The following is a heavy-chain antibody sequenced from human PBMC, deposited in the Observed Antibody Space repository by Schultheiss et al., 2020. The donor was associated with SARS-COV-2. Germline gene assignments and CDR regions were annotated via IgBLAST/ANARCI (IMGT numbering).Heavy chain of an antibody. D-gene: IGHD3-22*01. Sequence: SQTLSLTCTVSGDSISSYYWSWIRQPPGKGLEWMGYIYYSGSTNYNPSLKSRVTISVHTSKKQFPLKLISVTAADTAVYYCARGDSSGAPSTWGQGTLVTVSS. CDR3: ARGDSSGAPST. J-gene: IGHJ4*02. CDR1: GDSISSYY. CDR2: IYYSGST. V-gene: IGHV4-59*01.